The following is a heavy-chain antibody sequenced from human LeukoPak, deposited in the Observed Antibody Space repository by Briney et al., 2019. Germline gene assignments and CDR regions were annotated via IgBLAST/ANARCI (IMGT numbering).Heavy chain of an antibody. V-gene: IGHV4-4*02. D-gene: IGHD1-26*01. CDR3: ARVSSGATTVDY. CDR1: GGSISSSNW. Sequence: ETLSLTCAVSGGSISSSNWWSWVRQPPGKGLEWIGEIYHSGSTNYNPSLKSRVTISVDKSKNQFSLKLSSVTAADTAVYYCARVSSGATTVDYWGQGTLVTVSS. CDR2: IYHSGST. J-gene: IGHJ4*02.